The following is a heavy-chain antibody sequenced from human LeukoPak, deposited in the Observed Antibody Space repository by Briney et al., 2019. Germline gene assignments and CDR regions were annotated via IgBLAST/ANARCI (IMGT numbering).Heavy chain of an antibody. J-gene: IGHJ4*02. Sequence: SETLSLTCTVSGGSISSSYWGWIRQPPGKGLEWIGYIYYSGSTNYNPSLKSRVTISVDTSKNQFSLKLSSVTAADTAVYYCARLGRGVTIYDYWGQGTLVTVS. CDR3: ARLGRGVTIYDY. CDR2: IYYSGST. CDR1: GGSISSSY. D-gene: IGHD3-3*01. V-gene: IGHV4-59*08.